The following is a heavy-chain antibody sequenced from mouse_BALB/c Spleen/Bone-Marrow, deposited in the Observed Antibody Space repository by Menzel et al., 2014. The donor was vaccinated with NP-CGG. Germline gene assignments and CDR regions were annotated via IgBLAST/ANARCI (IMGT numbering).Heavy chain of an antibody. CDR1: GFSLSDYG. Sequence: VKVEESGPGLVAPSQSLSITCTVSGFSLSDYGVSRIRQSPGKGLEWLGVIWGGGKEYYNSVLKSRLSINKDNSKSQVFLKMYSLQTDDTAIYYCAKHRSVYPYAMDYWGQGTSVTVSS. V-gene: IGHV2-6-5*01. D-gene: IGHD2-10*02. CDR3: AKHRSVYPYAMDY. J-gene: IGHJ4*01. CDR2: IWGGGKE.